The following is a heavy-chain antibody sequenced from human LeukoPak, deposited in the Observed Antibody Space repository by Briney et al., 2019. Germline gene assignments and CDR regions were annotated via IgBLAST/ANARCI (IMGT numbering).Heavy chain of an antibody. CDR2: IYSSGST. Sequence: PSETLSLTCTVSGGSISSYYWSWIRQPAGKGLEWIGRIYSSGSTNYNPSLKSRVTMSVDTSKNQFSLKLKSVTAADTAVYYCARAWDSSDYYYGTFDYWGQGTLVTVSS. D-gene: IGHD3-22*01. J-gene: IGHJ4*02. CDR1: GGSISSYY. V-gene: IGHV4-4*07. CDR3: ARAWDSSDYYYGTFDY.